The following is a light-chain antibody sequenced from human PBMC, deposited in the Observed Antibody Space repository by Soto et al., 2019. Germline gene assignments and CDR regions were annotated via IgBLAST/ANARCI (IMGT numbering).Light chain of an antibody. CDR2: DVS. CDR1: SSDVGGYNY. Sequence: QSVLTQPRSVSGSPGQSVTISCTGTSSDVGGYNYVSWYQQHPGKAPKLMIYDVSKRPSGVPDRFSGSKSGNTASLTISGLQAEDEADYYCYSYAGISYVLGTGTKVTVL. J-gene: IGLJ1*01. CDR3: YSYAGISYV. V-gene: IGLV2-11*01.